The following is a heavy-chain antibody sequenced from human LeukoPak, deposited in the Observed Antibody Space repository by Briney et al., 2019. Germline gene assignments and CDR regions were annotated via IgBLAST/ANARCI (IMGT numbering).Heavy chain of an antibody. CDR1: GFTFSSYS. Sequence: PGGSLRLSCAASGFTFSSYSMNWVRQAPGKGLEWVSSISSSSSYIYYADSVKGRFTISRDNAKNSLYLQMNSLRAEDTAVYYCASPIAVAGTDHWGQGTLVTVSS. CDR3: ASPIAVAGTDH. V-gene: IGHV3-21*01. D-gene: IGHD6-19*01. J-gene: IGHJ4*02. CDR2: ISSSSSYI.